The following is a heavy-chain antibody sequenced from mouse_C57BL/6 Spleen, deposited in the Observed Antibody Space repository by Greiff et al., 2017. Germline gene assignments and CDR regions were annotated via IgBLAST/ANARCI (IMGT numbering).Heavy chain of an antibody. V-gene: IGHV1-42*01. D-gene: IGHD2-4*01. CDR2: INPSTGGT. Sequence: VQLKQSGPELVKPGASVKISCKASGYSFTGYYMNWVKQSPEKSLEWIGEINPSTGGTTYNQKFKAKATLTVDKSSSTAYMQLKSLTSEDSAVYYGASYDYDWFDYWGQGTLLTVSA. CDR3: ASYDYDWFDY. CDR1: GYSFTGYY. J-gene: IGHJ3*01.